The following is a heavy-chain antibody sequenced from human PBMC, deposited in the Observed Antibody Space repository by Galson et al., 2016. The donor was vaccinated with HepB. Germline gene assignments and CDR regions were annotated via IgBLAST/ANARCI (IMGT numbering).Heavy chain of an antibody. J-gene: IGHJ3*01. V-gene: IGHV3-72*01. Sequence: LRLSCAASGLTFSDHYLHWVRQAPGKGLEWVGRSRNRANSYTTEYAASVEGRFTISRDNSRNSLYLQMNNLKGEDTVVYYCASYYGDYSSSAFDLWGQGTMVTVSS. CDR1: GLTFSDHY. CDR3: ASYYGDYSSSAFDL. D-gene: IGHD4-17*01. CDR2: SRNRANSYTT.